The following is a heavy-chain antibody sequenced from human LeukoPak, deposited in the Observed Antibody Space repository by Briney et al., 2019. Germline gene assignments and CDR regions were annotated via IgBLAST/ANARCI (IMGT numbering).Heavy chain of an antibody. V-gene: IGHV4-59*08. CDR1: GGSISSYY. CDR2: IYYSGST. D-gene: IGHD1-26*01. Sequence: SETLSPTCTVSGGSISSYYWSWIRQPPGKGLEWIGYIYYSGSTKYNPSLKSRVTISVDTSKNQFSLKLSSVTAADTAVYYCARHLPKWGWDYWGQGTLVTVSS. CDR3: ARHLPKWGWDY. J-gene: IGHJ4*02.